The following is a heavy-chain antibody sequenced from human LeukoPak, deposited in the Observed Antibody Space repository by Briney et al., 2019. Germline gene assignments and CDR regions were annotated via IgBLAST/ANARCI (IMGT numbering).Heavy chain of an antibody. J-gene: IGHJ5*02. CDR3: ARGSQSSRWFDP. CDR2: TYYRSKWYN. D-gene: IGHD6-6*01. Sequence: SQTLSLTCAISGDSVSSKSAAWNWIKQSPSRGLECLGRTYYRSKWYNDYAVSVESRITINPDTSKNQFSLQLNSVTPEDTAVYYCARGSQSSRWFDPWGQGTLVTVSS. V-gene: IGHV6-1*01. CDR1: GDSVSSKSAA.